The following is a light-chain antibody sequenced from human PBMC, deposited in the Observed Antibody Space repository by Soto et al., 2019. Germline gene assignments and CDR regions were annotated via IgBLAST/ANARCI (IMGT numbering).Light chain of an antibody. CDR1: QSISSAY. CDR2: GPH. J-gene: IGKJ5*01. Sequence: EIVLTQSPGILSLSPGERATLSFRASQSISSAYIAWYQQKPGQTPRLLIYGPHTRAAGIPDRFSGSGSGTDFTLTINRLEPEDFAVYCCQQYGSLPITFGQGTRLEIK. V-gene: IGKV3-20*01. CDR3: QQYGSLPIT.